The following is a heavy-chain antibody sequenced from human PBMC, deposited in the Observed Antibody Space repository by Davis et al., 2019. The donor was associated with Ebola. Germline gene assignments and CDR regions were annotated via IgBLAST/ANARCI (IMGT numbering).Heavy chain of an antibody. CDR3: ARDRYSDGRGHFFEQGH. D-gene: IGHD3-22*01. CDR1: GGTFSSYA. CDR2: IIPVFGIP. Sequence: SVKVSCKASGGTFSSYAISWVRQAPGQGLDWMGGIIPVFGIPKYAQKFQGRVTITADESTSTAFMELSSLRSEDTAVYYCARDRYSDGRGHFFEQGHWGQGTLVTVSS. V-gene: IGHV1-69*13. J-gene: IGHJ4*02.